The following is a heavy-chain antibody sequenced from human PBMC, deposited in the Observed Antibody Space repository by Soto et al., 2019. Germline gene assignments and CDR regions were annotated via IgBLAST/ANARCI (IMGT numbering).Heavy chain of an antibody. CDR2: INHSGST. CDR1: GGSFSGYY. J-gene: IGHJ4*02. D-gene: IGHD6-13*01. CDR3: ARGQVYRSGYSSYFDY. Sequence: SEPLSLTCAVYGGSFSGYYWSWIRQPPGKGLEWIGEINHSGSTNYNPSLKSRVTISVDTSKNQFSLKLSSVTAADTAVYYCARGQVYRSGYSSYFDYWGQGTLVTVSS. V-gene: IGHV4-34*01.